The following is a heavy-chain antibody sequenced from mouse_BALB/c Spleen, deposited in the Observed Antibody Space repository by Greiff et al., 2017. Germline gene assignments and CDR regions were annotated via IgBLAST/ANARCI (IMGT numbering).Heavy chain of an antibody. D-gene: IGHD1-1*01. V-gene: IGHV14-3*02. CDR2: IDPANGNT. CDR3: ARSGSRGAMDY. J-gene: IGHJ4*01. Sequence: EVQLQQSGAELVKPGASVKLSCTASGFNIKDTYMHWVKQRPEQGLEWIGRIDPANGNTKYDPKFQGKATITADTSSNTAYLQLSSLTSEDTAVYYCARSGSRGAMDYWGQGTSVTVSS. CDR1: GFNIKDTY.